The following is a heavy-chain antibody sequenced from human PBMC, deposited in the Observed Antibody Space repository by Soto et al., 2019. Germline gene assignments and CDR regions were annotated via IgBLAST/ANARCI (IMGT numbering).Heavy chain of an antibody. V-gene: IGHV3-23*01. D-gene: IGHD3-22*01. CDR2: ISGSGGST. CDR1: GFTFSRYA. Sequence: PGGSLRLSWAASGFTFSRYAMSWVRQAPGKGLEWVSSISGSGGSTYYADSVKGRFTISRDNSKNTLYLQMNSLRAEDTAVYYCAKARYYDSTGYLYYFDYWGQGTLVTVSS. J-gene: IGHJ4*02. CDR3: AKARYYDSTGYLYYFDY.